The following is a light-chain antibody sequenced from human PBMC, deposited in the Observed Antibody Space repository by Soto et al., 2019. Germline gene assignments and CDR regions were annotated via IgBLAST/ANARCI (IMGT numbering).Light chain of an antibody. Sequence: DIEMTQSPSALSVSVGERITLSCRASQRISIHVNWYQQKLGRAPDLLIYGASSLHEGVPSRFSGRGSGTDFTLTFTSVQPEDFGTYYCQQSYITPLAFGQGTKVDIK. V-gene: IGKV1-39*01. CDR2: GAS. CDR3: QQSYITPLA. J-gene: IGKJ1*01. CDR1: QRISIH.